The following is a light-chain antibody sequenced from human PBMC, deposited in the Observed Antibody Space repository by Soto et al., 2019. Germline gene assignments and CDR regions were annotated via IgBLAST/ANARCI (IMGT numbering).Light chain of an antibody. V-gene: IGLV2-14*01. CDR1: NSDVGGYNY. J-gene: IGLJ2*01. CDR2: EVT. Sequence: QSALTQPASVSGSPGQSITISCTGTNSDVGGYNYVSWYQQHPGKAPKLMVYEVTKRPSGVSNRFSGSKSGNTASLTISGLQAEDEADYYCSSYASSSTLVVFGGRTKLTVL. CDR3: SSYASSSTLVV.